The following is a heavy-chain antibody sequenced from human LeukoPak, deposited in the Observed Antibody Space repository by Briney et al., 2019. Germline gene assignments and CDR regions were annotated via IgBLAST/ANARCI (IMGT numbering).Heavy chain of an antibody. V-gene: IGHV4-59*02. D-gene: IGHD2-21*01. CDR2: VYHSGST. CDR3: ARARLAMSDVFDS. CDR1: GHSVSSYY. Sequence: SETLSLTCSVSGHSVSSYYWVWIRQPPGKGLEWIGYVYHSGSTNYNPSLNSRVTISLDTSKNQFSLKLTSVTAADTAVYYCARARLAMSDVFDSWGQGTLVTVSS. J-gene: IGHJ4*02.